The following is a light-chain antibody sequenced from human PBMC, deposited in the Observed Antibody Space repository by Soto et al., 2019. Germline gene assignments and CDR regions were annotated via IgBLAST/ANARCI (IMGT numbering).Light chain of an antibody. CDR3: QQYNNWPPT. CDR1: QSVSST. V-gene: IGKV3-15*01. CDR2: GVS. Sequence: EIVMTQSPATLSVSPGERATLSCRASQSVSSTLAWYQQKPGQAPRLLIYGVSTRATSIPARFSGSGSGTEFTLTISSLQSEDFVVYYCQQYNNWPPTFGQGTRWRL. J-gene: IGKJ5*01.